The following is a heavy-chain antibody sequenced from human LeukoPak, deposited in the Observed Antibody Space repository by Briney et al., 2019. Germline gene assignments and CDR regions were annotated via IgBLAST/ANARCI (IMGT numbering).Heavy chain of an antibody. D-gene: IGHD4-11*01. V-gene: IGHV4-4*07. CDR3: ASHDYTLNWFDP. Sequence: SETLSLTCTVSGGSISSYYWSWIRQPAGKGLEWIGRIYTSGSTNYNPSLKSRVTISVDTSKNQFSLKLSSVTAADTAVYYCASHDYTLNWFDPWGQGTLVTVSS. J-gene: IGHJ5*02. CDR2: IYTSGST. CDR1: GGSISSYY.